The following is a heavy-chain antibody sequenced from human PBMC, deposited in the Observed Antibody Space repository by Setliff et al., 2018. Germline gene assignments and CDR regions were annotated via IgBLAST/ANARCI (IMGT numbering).Heavy chain of an antibody. V-gene: IGHV4-34*01. CDR2: INYSGSS. Sequence: SETLSLTCAVYDGSFSGYYWGWIRQPPGKGLDWIGNINYSGSSYYNPSLKSRVTISVDTSKKYFFLNLTSVTAADTAIYYCARARWSGGYYSGDKYYMGVWGKGTTVTVSS. CDR3: ARARWSGGYYSGDKYYMGV. J-gene: IGHJ6*03. D-gene: IGHD3-22*01. CDR1: DGSFSGYY.